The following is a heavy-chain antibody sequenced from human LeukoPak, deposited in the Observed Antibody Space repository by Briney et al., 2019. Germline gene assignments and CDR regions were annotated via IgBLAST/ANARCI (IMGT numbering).Heavy chain of an antibody. CDR2: IYYSGST. CDR1: GGSISSSSYY. Sequence: PSETLSLTCTVSGGSISSSSYYWGWIRQPPGKGLEWIGSIYYSGSTYYNPSLKSRVTISVDTSKNQFSLKLSSVTAADTAVYYCARGPSGSWSSRVRYMDVWGKGTTVTVSS. V-gene: IGHV4-39*07. D-gene: IGHD6-13*01. J-gene: IGHJ6*03. CDR3: ARGPSGSWSSRVRYMDV.